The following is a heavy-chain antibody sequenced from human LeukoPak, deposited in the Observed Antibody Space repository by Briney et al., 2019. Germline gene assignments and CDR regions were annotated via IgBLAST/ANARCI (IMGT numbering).Heavy chain of an antibody. J-gene: IGHJ5*02. CDR1: GGSISSSSYY. CDR2: IYYSGST. V-gene: IGHV4-39*01. D-gene: IGHD4-11*01. CDR3: ARRYSIPTNWFDP. Sequence: SETLSLTCTVSGGSISSSSYYWGWIRQPPGKGLDWIGSIYYSGSTYYNPSLKSRVTISVDTSKNQFSLKLSSVTAADTAVYYCARRYSIPTNWFDPWGQGTLVTVSS.